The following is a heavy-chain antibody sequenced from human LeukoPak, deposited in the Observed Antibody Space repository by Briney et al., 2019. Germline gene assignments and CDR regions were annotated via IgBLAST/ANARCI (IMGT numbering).Heavy chain of an antibody. CDR3: AINQAGYCGGGSCYRHEFYYMDV. Sequence: SVKVSCKASGGTLSTYVISWVRQAPGQGLEWMGGIIPVFGTANYAEKFQDRVTITADKSTSTAYMELSSLRSEDTAMYYCAINQAGYCGGGSCYRHEFYYMDVWGKGTTVTVSS. D-gene: IGHD2-15*01. V-gene: IGHV1-69*06. CDR2: IIPVFGTA. CDR1: GGTLSTYV. J-gene: IGHJ6*03.